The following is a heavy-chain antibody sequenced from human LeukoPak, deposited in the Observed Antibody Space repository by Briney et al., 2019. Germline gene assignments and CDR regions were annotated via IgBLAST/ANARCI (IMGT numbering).Heavy chain of an antibody. D-gene: IGHD6-13*01. CDR2: IYSGGST. CDR3: ATIAAAGIFDY. J-gene: IGHJ4*02. Sequence: GGSLRLSCAASGFTVSSNYMSWVRQAPGKGLEWVSVIYSGGSTYYADSVKGRFTISRGNSKNTLYLQMNSLRAEDTAVYYCATIAAAGIFDYWGQGTLVTVSS. V-gene: IGHV3-53*01. CDR1: GFTVSSNY.